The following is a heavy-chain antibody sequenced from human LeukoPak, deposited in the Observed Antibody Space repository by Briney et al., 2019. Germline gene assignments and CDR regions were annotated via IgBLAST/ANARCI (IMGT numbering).Heavy chain of an antibody. CDR1: GFTFSNYA. CDR2: ISGSGGST. J-gene: IGHJ4*02. Sequence: GGSLRLSCAASGFTFSNYAMSWVRQPPGKGLEWVSLISGSGGSTYYADSVKGRFTISRDNSKNTLYLQMNSLRAEDTAVYYCAKVQYSSSWYGLDYWGQGTLVTVSS. CDR3: AKVQYSSSWYGLDY. V-gene: IGHV3-23*01. D-gene: IGHD6-13*01.